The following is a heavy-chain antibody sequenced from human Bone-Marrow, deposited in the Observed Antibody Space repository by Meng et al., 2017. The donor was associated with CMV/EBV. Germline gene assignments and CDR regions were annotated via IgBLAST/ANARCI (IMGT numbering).Heavy chain of an antibody. CDR2: ISRGGEST. CDR3: AKEWSAWELLGNHFDY. CDR1: GGSISSGGYY. J-gene: IGHJ4*02. Sequence: ETLSLTCTVSGGSISSGGYYWSWIRQHPGKGPEWVSAISRGGESTYYADSVKGRFTISRDNSKNTLYLQINRLRDEDTAVYYCAKEWSAWELLGNHFDYWGQGTLVTVSS. V-gene: IGHV3-23*01. D-gene: IGHD1-26*01.